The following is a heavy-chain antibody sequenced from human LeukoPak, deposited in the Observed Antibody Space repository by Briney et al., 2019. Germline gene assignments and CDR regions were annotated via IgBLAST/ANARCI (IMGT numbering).Heavy chain of an antibody. CDR1: GYTFTSYY. CDR3: ARGAYYYGSGSYYGSDY. Sequence: ASVKVSRKASGYTFTSYYMHWVRQAPGQGLEWMGIINPSGGSTSYAQKFQGRVTMTRDTSTSTVYMELSSLRSEDTAVYYCARGAYYYGSGSYYGSDYWGQGTLVTVSS. J-gene: IGHJ4*02. CDR2: INPSGGST. D-gene: IGHD3-10*01. V-gene: IGHV1-46*01.